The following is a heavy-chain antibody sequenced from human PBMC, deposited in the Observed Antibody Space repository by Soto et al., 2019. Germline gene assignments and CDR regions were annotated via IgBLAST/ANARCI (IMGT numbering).Heavy chain of an antibody. CDR1: GFTFSAYA. D-gene: IGHD6-19*01. CDR3: AKDDRKQQIAVAMIDY. J-gene: IGHJ4*02. Sequence: VGSLRLSCAASGFTFSAYAMSWVRQAPGKGLQWVSGVGGSDTDKHYADSVKGRFTVSRDNSKNTLYLQMNSLRAEDTAVYYCAKDDRKQQIAVAMIDYWGQGTLVTVSS. CDR2: VGGSDTDK. V-gene: IGHV3-23*01.